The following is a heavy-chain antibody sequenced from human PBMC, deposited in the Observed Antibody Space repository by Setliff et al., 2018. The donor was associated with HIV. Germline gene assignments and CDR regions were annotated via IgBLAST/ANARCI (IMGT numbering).Heavy chain of an antibody. V-gene: IGHV4-31*03. CDR2: IYYSGNP. CDR1: GGSISSGYYY. Sequence: SETLSLTCTVSGGSISSGYYYWSWIRQHPGKGLEWIGYIYYSGNPLYNPSLRSRVTISLDTSKNQFSLKLSSVTAADTAVYYCARGFDYAQRPPLYYFDYWGQGTLVTVS. J-gene: IGHJ4*02. CDR3: ARGFDYAQRPPLYYFDY. D-gene: IGHD2-2*01.